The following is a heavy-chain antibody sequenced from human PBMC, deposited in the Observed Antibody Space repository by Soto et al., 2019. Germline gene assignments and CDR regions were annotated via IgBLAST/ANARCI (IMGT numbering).Heavy chain of an antibody. J-gene: IGHJ5*02. Sequence: QVQLVQSGAEVKEPGASVRVSCKAFGYTFTAYNIHWLRQAPGQGLEWMGWINAGNGNTRSSRKFQGSVIITRDTAATTAYLEVDSLRSEDTAIYYCSRVAPSGGSVPRFDPWGQGTLLTVSS. CDR2: INAGNGNT. D-gene: IGHD3-10*01. CDR1: GYTFTAYN. CDR3: SRVAPSGGSVPRFDP. V-gene: IGHV1-3*01.